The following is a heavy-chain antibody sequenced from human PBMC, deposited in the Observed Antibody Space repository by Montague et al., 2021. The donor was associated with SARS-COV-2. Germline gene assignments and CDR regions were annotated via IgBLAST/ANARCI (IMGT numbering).Heavy chain of an antibody. CDR3: ATHRQHHNH. D-gene: IGHD6-13*01. J-gene: IGHJ5*02. Sequence: SETLSLTCTVSGGSISGYYWTWIRQPPGKGLEWIGYIFYNGDTNYNPSLKSRVSISVDTSKNQFSLKLIAVTAADTAVYFCATHRQHHNHWGQRAMVAVSS. CDR2: IFYNGDT. V-gene: IGHV4-59*08. CDR1: GGSISGYY.